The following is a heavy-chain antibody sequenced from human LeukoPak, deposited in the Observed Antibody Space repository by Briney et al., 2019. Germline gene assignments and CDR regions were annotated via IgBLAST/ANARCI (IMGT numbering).Heavy chain of an antibody. Sequence: GASLQISSKSAGYQFTGYWIGWVRPRPGKGLEWMGIIYPDDSDTRYSPSSQGQVTISADTSISTAYLQWSSMKASDTAMYFCVRGYCSTARCSNFDHWGPGTLVTVSS. CDR3: VRGYCSTARCSNFDH. V-gene: IGHV5-51*01. J-gene: IGHJ4*02. CDR1: GYQFTGYW. CDR2: IYPDDSDT. D-gene: IGHD2-2*01.